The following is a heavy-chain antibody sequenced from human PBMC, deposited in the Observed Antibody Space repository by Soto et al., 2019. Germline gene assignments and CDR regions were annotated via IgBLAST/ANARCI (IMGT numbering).Heavy chain of an antibody. CDR3: ARGSGGYFDL. CDR1: GVSISSYY. CDR2: IYYSGST. D-gene: IGHD3-3*01. V-gene: IGHV4-59*01. Sequence: QVQLQESGPGLVKPSETLSLTCTVSGVSISSYYWSWIRQPPGKGLEWIGYIYYSGSTNYNPSLKSRVTMSVDTSKNQFSLKLSSVTAADTAVYYCARGSGGYFDLWGRGTLVTVSS. J-gene: IGHJ2*01.